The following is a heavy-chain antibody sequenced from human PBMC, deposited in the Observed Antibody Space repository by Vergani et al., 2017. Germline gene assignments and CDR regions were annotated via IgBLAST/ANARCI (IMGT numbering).Heavy chain of an antibody. CDR3: AKALQDYYDSSACFDY. Sequence: EVQLVESGGGLVQPGGSLRLSCAASGFTFSSYSMNWVRQAPGKGLEWVSYISSSSSTIYYADSVKGRFTISRDNAKNSLYLQMNSLRAEDTAVYYCAKALQDYYDSSACFDYWGQGTLVTVSS. D-gene: IGHD3-22*01. CDR2: ISSSSSTI. CDR1: GFTFSSYS. J-gene: IGHJ4*02. V-gene: IGHV3-48*01.